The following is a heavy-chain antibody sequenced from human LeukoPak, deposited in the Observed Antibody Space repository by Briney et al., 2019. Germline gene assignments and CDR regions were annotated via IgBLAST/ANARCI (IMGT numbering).Heavy chain of an antibody. D-gene: IGHD3-10*01. CDR3: ARVRSGWYFDL. V-gene: IGHV3-48*01. CDR2: ISAASHGI. J-gene: IGHJ2*01. CDR1: GFSFDTYS. Sequence: QAGGSLRLSCAASGFSFDTYSMTWVRQAPGKGLEWISHISAASHGIYYAASVKGRFTISRDNAKNSVFLQMTSLRPEDTAVYFCARVRSGWYFDLWGRGTLVTVSS.